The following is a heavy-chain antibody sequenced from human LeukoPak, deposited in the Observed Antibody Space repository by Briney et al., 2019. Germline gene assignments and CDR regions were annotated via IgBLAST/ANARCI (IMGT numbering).Heavy chain of an antibody. CDR1: GGPISSGSYY. J-gene: IGHJ4*02. V-gene: IGHV4-61*02. Sequence: SETLSLTCTVSGGPISSGSYYWSWIQQPAGKGLEWIGRIYTSGSTNYNPSLKSRVTISVDTSKNQFSLKLSSVTAADTAVYYCARIAAGPTFDSWGQGTLVTVSS. D-gene: IGHD6-13*01. CDR3: ARIAAGPTFDS. CDR2: IYTSGST.